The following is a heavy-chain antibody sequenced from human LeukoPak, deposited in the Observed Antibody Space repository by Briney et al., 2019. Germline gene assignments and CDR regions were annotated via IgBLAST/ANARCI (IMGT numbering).Heavy chain of an antibody. CDR1: GGSISSYY. CDR3: ARVPYDSNWYYFDY. D-gene: IGHD6-13*01. CDR2: ISDSGST. V-gene: IGHV4-59*01. Sequence: PSETLSLTCTVSGGSISSYYWSWIRQPPGKGLEWIGYISDSGSTKYNPSLKGRVTISLDTSKKQFSLKLTSVIAADTAMYYCARVPYDSNWYYFDYWGQGTLVTVSS. J-gene: IGHJ4*02.